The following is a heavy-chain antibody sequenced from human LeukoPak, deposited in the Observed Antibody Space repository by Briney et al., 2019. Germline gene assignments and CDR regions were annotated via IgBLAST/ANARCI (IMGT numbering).Heavy chain of an antibody. V-gene: IGHV3-30*04. J-gene: IGHJ4*02. CDR3: ASLAGYRCSGGSCYSLDY. D-gene: IGHD2-15*01. CDR1: GFTFSSYA. Sequence: GRSLRLSCAASGFTFSSYAMHWVRQAPGKGLEWVAVISYDGSNKYYADSVKGRFTISRDNSKNTLYLQMNSLRAEDTAVYYCASLAGYRCSGGSCYSLDYWGQGTLVTVSS. CDR2: ISYDGSNK.